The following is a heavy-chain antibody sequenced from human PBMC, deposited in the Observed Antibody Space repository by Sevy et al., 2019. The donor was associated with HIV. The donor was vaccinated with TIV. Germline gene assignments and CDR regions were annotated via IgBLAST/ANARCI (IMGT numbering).Heavy chain of an antibody. CDR3: TRWKAAQSIFDY. CDR2: LKSDVYGGTV. J-gene: IGHJ4*02. D-gene: IGHD6-13*01. V-gene: IGHV3-49*04. CDR1: GFTFGDYC. Sequence: GGFLRLSCTASGFTFGDYCMSWVRQAPGKGLEWVAFLKSDVYGGTVDNAASVRGRFVISRDDSKTIAYLQMNDLKTEDTGVYYCTRWKAAQSIFDYWGQGALVTVSS.